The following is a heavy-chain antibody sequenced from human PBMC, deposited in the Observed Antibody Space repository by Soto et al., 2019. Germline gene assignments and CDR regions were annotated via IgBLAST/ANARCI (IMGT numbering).Heavy chain of an antibody. CDR3: ASTKYYYDSSGYGAFDV. J-gene: IGHJ3*01. CDR1: GGTFSSYA. V-gene: IGHV1-69*13. D-gene: IGHD3-22*01. Sequence: SVKVSCKASGGTFSSYAISWVRQAPGQGLEWMGGIIPIFGTANYAQKFQGRVTITADESTSTAYMELSSLRSEDTAVYYCASTKYYYDSSGYGAFDVWGQGTMVTVSS. CDR2: IIPIFGTA.